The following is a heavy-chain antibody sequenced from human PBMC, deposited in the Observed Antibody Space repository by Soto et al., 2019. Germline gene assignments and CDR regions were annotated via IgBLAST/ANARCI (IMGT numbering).Heavy chain of an antibody. J-gene: IGHJ4*02. CDR1: GGAINSGDYY. CDR3: ARTPGGAPSDYYFDF. CDR2: IHYSGNT. D-gene: IGHD4-17*01. V-gene: IGHV4-31*03. Sequence: QVQLQESGPRLVKPSATLSLTCTVSGGAINSGDYYWTWIRHHPGEGLEWIGYIHYSGNTYYDPSLTSRLNISVDTSKNQFSLRLDSVTAADTAIYYCARTPGGAPSDYYFDFWGLGTLVTVSS.